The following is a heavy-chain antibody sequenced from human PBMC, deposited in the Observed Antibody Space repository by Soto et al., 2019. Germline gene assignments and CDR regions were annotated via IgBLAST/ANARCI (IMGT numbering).Heavy chain of an antibody. CDR3: ARAATRIAVAGIDFDY. V-gene: IGHV3-23*01. J-gene: IGHJ4*02. Sequence: GGSLRLSCAASGFTFSSYAMSWVRQAPGKGLEWVSAISGSGGSTYYADSVKGRFTISRDNSKNTLYLQMNSLRAEDTAVYYCARAATRIAVAGIDFDYWGQGTLVTVSS. D-gene: IGHD6-19*01. CDR2: ISGSGGST. CDR1: GFTFSSYA.